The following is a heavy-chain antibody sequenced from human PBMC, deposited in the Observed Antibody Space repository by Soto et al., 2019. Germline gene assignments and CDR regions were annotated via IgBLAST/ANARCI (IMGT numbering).Heavy chain of an antibody. CDR1: GGSISSSSYY. CDR2: IYYSGST. J-gene: IGHJ4*02. CDR3: ARHRDHYYGSGIYSPDPFEY. D-gene: IGHD3-10*01. V-gene: IGHV4-39*01. Sequence: QLQLQESGPGLVKPSEPLSLTCTVSGGSISSSSYYWGWIRQPPVKGLEWIGSIYYSGSTYYNPSLKRRVNISVDTSKNQFALKLSSVPAADTAVYYCARHRDHYYGSGIYSPDPFEYWCQGTLVTVSS.